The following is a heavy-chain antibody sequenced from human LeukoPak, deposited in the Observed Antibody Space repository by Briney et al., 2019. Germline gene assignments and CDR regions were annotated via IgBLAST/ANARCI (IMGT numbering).Heavy chain of an antibody. V-gene: IGHV4-39*07. J-gene: IGHJ4*02. CDR2: IYYSGST. CDR3: AREGFNSYGWCATSQRRIDY. Sequence: SETLSLTCTVSGGSISSSSYYWGWIRQPPGKGLEWIGSIYYSGSTYYNPSLKSRVTISVDTSKNQFSLKLSSVTAADTAVYYCAREGFNSYGWCATSQRRIDYWGQGTLVTVSS. D-gene: IGHD5-18*01. CDR1: GGSISSSSYY.